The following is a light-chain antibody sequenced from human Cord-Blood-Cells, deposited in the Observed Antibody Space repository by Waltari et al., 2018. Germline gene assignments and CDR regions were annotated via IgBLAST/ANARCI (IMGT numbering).Light chain of an antibody. CDR2: QDS. V-gene: IGLV3-1*01. J-gene: IGLJ3*02. CDR3: QAWDSSTAV. Sequence: SYELTQPPSVSVSPGQTASITCSGDKLGAKYACWYQQKPGQSPVLVIYQDSKRPAGIPERFSCSNSGNTATLTISGTQAMDEADYYCQAWDSSTAVFGGGTKLTVL. CDR1: KLGAKY.